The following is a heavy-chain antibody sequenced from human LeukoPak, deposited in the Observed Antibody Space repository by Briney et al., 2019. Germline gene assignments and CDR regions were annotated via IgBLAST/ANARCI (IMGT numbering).Heavy chain of an antibody. D-gene: IGHD3-10*01. V-gene: IGHV1-3*01. CDR1: GYTFTSYA. CDR2: INAGNGNT. Sequence: ASVKVSCKASGYTFTSYAMHWVRQAPGQRLEWMGWINAGNGNTKYSQKFQGRVTITRDTSASTAYMELSSLRSEDTAVYYCARGPGSVVPFDYWGQGTLVTVSS. J-gene: IGHJ4*02. CDR3: ARGPGSVVPFDY.